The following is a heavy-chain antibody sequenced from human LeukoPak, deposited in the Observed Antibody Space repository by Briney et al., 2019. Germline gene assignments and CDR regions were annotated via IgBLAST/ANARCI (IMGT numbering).Heavy chain of an antibody. CDR3: AIGGYYSNSCFDY. V-gene: IGHV3-74*01. CDR2: INSYGSST. J-gene: IGHJ4*02. CDR1: GFTFSNYS. Sequence: GGSLRLSCAASGFTFSNYSMHWVRQAPGKGLAWVSHINSYGSSTNYADSVKGRFTISRDNAKNTQYLQINSLRAEDTAVYYCAIGGYYSNSCFDYWGRGTLVTVSS. D-gene: IGHD4-11*01.